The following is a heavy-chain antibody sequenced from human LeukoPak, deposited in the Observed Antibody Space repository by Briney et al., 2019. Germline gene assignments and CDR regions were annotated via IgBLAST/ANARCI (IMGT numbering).Heavy chain of an antibody. CDR2: ISGSGGST. V-gene: IGHV3-23*01. D-gene: IGHD3-10*01. CDR1: GFTFSSYA. CDR3: AKAYGLLWFGELRK. J-gene: IGHJ4*02. Sequence: GGSLTLSCAASGFTFSSYAMSWVRQAPGKGLEWVSAISGSGGSTYYADSVKGRFTISRDNSKNTLYLQMNSLRAEDTAVYYCAKAYGLLWFGELRKWGQGTLVTVSS.